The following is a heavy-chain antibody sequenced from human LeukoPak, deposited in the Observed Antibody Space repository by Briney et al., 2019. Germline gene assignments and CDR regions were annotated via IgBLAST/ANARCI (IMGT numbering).Heavy chain of an antibody. CDR1: GFTFSSYA. Sequence: GGSLRLSCVVSGFTFSSYAMNWVRQAPGKGLEWVSVIYSDGGTYYADSVKGRFTISRDNSKNTLYLQMNSLRVEDTAVYYCARDWGYCSSTSCHVFDYWGQGTLVTVSS. CDR3: ARDWGYCSSTSCHVFDY. V-gene: IGHV3-23*03. D-gene: IGHD2-2*01. J-gene: IGHJ4*02. CDR2: IYSDGGT.